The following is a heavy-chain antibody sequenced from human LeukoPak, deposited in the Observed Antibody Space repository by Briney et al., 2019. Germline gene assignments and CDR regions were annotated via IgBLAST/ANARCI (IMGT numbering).Heavy chain of an antibody. V-gene: IGHV4-59*01. CDR2: IYYSGST. D-gene: IGHD6-6*01. CDR3: ARDRIAALDY. CDR1: GGSISSYY. Sequence: PSETLSLTCTVSGGSISSYYWSWIWQPPGKGLEWIGYIYYSGSTNYNPSLKSRVTISVDTSKNQFSLKLSSVTAADTAVYYCARDRIAALDYWGQGTLVTVSS. J-gene: IGHJ4*02.